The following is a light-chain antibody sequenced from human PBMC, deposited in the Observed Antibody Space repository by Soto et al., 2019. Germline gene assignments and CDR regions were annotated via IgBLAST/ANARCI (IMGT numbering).Light chain of an antibody. CDR1: QSVNAN. J-gene: IGKJ1*01. CDR2: GAS. CDR3: QQYNTWLWT. V-gene: IGKV3-15*01. Sequence: EVVMTQSPATLSVSPGERATLSCRASQSVNANLAWYQQKPGQAPRLLIHGASNRATGIPARFSGSGFGTELLLNISSLQSEDFAVYYCQQYNTWLWTFGQGTKVEI.